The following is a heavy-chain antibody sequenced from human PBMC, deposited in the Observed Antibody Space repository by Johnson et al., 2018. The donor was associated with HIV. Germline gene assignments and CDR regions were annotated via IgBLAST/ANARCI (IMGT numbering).Heavy chain of an antibody. CDR3: ARVRGYSYGAHAFDI. CDR1: GFTFSSYA. Sequence: MLLVESGGGLVQPGGSLRLSCAASGFTFSSYAMHWVRQAPGKGLEYVSAISSNGGSTYYANSVKGRFTISRDNSKNTLYLQMGSLRAEDTAVYYCARVRGYSYGAHAFDICGQGTMVTVSS. D-gene: IGHD5-18*01. V-gene: IGHV3-64*01. J-gene: IGHJ3*02. CDR2: ISSNGGST.